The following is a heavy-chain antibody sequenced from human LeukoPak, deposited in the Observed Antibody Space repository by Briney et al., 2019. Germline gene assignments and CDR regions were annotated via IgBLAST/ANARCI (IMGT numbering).Heavy chain of an antibody. CDR2: IYYSGST. J-gene: IGHJ4*02. CDR1: GGSISSSSYY. Sequence: PSETLSLTCTVSGGSISSSSYYWGWIRQPPGKGLEWIGSIYYSGSTYYNPSLKSRVTISVDTSKNQFSLKPSSVTAADTAVYYCARFAAPAYDSSGYYEGQDFDYWGQGTLVTVSS. V-gene: IGHV4-39*07. CDR3: ARFAAPAYDSSGYYEGQDFDY. D-gene: IGHD3-22*01.